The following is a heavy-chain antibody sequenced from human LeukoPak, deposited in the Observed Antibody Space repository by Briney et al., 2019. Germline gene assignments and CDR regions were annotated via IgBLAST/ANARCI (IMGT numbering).Heavy chain of an antibody. D-gene: IGHD3-10*01. J-gene: IGHJ4*02. CDR1: GESFSGHY. CDR3: ARPRYGSGSLDS. Sequence: SETLSPTCAVYGESFSGHYWTWIRQPPGRGLEWIGEINHSGSTTSNPSLNNRVTISVDTSKNQFSLKLTSVTAADTAVYYCARPRYGSGSLDSWGQGTLVTVSS. V-gene: IGHV4-34*01. CDR2: INHSGST.